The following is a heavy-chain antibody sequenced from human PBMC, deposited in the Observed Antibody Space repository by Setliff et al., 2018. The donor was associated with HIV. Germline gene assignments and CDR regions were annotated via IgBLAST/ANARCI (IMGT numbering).Heavy chain of an antibody. V-gene: IGHV4-59*11. J-gene: IGHJ4*02. Sequence: PSETLSLTCAVSGVSISSQYWSWTRQPPGKGLEWIGFIYYNVNNNYNPSLKSRVSISIDTSKNQFSLTLTSATAADTAVYYCTTGGSMTTMTTWGQGTLVTVSS. CDR2: IYYNVNN. CDR1: GVSISSQY. D-gene: IGHD4-4*01. CDR3: TTGGSMTTMTT.